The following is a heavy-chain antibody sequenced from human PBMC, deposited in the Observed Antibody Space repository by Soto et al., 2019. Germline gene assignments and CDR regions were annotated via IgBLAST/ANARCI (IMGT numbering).Heavy chain of an antibody. CDR1: GFTFSSYS. Sequence: EVQLVESGGGLVKPGGSLRLSCAASGFTFSSYSMNWVRQAPGKGLEWVSSISSSSSYIYYADSVKGRFTISRDNAKNSLYRQMNSLRAEDTAVYYCARDWENYYGSGSRGFMCLGPWGQGTLVTVSS. D-gene: IGHD3-10*01. CDR3: ARDWENYYGSGSRGFMCLGP. CDR2: ISSSSSYI. V-gene: IGHV3-21*01. J-gene: IGHJ5*02.